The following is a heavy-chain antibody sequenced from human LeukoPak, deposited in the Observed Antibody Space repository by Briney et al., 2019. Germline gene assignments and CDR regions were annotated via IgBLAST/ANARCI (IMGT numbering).Heavy chain of an antibody. V-gene: IGHV3-23*01. CDR1: GFTFSSYA. D-gene: IGHD3-3*01. CDR3: ARGDFWSGYYTGLY. CDR2: ISGSGGST. J-gene: IGHJ4*02. Sequence: AGGSLRLSCAASGFTFSSYAMSWVRQAPGKGLEWVSTISGSGGSTYYADSVKGRFTISRHNSKNTLYLQMDSLRDEDTAVYYCARGDFWSGYYTGLYWGQGTLVTVSS.